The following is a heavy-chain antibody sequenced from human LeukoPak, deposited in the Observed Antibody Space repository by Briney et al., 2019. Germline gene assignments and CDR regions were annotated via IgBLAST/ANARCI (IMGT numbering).Heavy chain of an antibody. Sequence: GEPLTLSCAASGLSFSNYDMTWLRQAPGKGLEWVSSIRGDVGGGGTSYTDSVKGRFTVYRDNSKNTLYLQMNSLRAGDTAVYYCAKDPNGDSAGAFDSWGQGTLVTVSS. D-gene: IGHD4-17*01. CDR1: GLSFSNYD. V-gene: IGHV3-23*01. J-gene: IGHJ3*01. CDR3: AKDPNGDSAGAFDS. CDR2: IRGDVGGGGT.